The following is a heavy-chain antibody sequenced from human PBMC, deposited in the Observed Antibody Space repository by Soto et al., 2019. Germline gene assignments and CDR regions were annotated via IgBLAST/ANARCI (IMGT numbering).Heavy chain of an antibody. J-gene: IGHJ3*02. D-gene: IGHD3-9*01. CDR1: GYSFETYG. V-gene: IGHV1-18*01. CDR3: ARDPNYDILLGLRAGAFDM. Sequence: ASVKVSCKASGYSFETYGISWVRQAPGQGLEWMGWISGHNGKTKYAEKFEGRVTMTSDTSTSTAYMDLRSLRSDDTAVYFCARDPNYDILLGLRAGAFDMWGQGTTVTVSS. CDR2: ISGHNGKT.